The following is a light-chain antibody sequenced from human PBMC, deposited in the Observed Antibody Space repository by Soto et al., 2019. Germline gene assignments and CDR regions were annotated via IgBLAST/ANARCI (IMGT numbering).Light chain of an antibody. Sequence: QSVLTQPASVSGSPGQSITISCTGTSSDVGNYNLVSWYQHHPGKAPKLMIYEVTKRPSGVSNRFSGSKSGITASLTISGLQAEDEDDYYCFSYAGSSSPNVVFGGGTKLTVL. CDR2: EVT. CDR3: FSYAGSSSPNVV. V-gene: IGLV2-23*02. CDR1: SSDVGNYNL. J-gene: IGLJ2*01.